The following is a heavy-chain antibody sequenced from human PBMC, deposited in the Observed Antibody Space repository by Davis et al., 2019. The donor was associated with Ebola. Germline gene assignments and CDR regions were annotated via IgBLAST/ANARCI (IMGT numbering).Heavy chain of an antibody. CDR2: IYYNGRT. D-gene: IGHD3-16*01. Sequence: SETLSLTCSVSGGSISSGTYYWGWVRQPPGKGLEWIGAIYYNGRTYYNSSLEGRVTISLDTSKNQFSLRLNSVTAADTAIYFCARDRRDSRAYGFWGQGTLVTVS. J-gene: IGHJ4*02. CDR3: ARDRRDSRAYGF. V-gene: IGHV4-39*07. CDR1: GGSISSGTYY.